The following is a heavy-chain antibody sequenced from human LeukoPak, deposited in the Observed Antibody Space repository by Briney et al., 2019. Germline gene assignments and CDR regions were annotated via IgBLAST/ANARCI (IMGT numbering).Heavy chain of an antibody. V-gene: IGHV1-3*01. J-gene: IGHJ4*02. Sequence: ASVKVSCKASGYTLTSYAMHWVRQAPGQGLEWMGWINPGNGNTQHSQRFKGRVTITRDTSASTAYMELSSPTSEDTAMYYCARGKATVTSFSFDYWGQGILVTGSS. CDR3: ARGKATVTSFSFDY. CDR1: GYTLTSYA. D-gene: IGHD4-11*01. CDR2: INPGNGNT.